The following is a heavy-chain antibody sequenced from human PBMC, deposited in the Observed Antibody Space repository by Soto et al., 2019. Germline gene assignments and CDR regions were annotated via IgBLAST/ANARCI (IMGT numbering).Heavy chain of an antibody. CDR3: ARGLYASGRGGFYFDS. CDR1: GFSFSNYS. Sequence: EVQLVESGGGLVQPGGSLRLSCAAAGFSFSNYSMFWVRRAPGRGMEWVSYISRSFSPTHYGDSVKGRFTISRDNAKNSVYLQMGSVRVEDTAVYYSARGLYASGRGGFYFDSCGHGIQVTVS. J-gene: IGHJ4*01. V-gene: IGHV3-48*01. D-gene: IGHD3-10*01. CDR2: ISRSFSPT.